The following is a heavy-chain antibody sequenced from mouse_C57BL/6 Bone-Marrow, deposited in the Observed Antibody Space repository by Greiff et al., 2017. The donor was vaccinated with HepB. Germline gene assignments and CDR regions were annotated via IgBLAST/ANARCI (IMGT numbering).Heavy chain of an antibody. D-gene: IGHD1-3*01. Sequence: EVQLVESGPGLVKPSQSLSLTCSVTGYSITSGYYWNWIRQFPGNKLEWMGYISYDGSNNYNPSLKNRISTTRDTSKNQFFLKLNSVTTEDTATYYCAREGEWFDYWGQGTTLTVSS. CDR2: ISYDGSN. J-gene: IGHJ2*01. CDR3: AREGEWFDY. V-gene: IGHV3-6*01. CDR1: GYSITSGYY.